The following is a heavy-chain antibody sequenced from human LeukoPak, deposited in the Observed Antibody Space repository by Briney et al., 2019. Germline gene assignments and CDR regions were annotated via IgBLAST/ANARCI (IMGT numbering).Heavy chain of an antibody. J-gene: IGHJ4*02. CDR2: IGGRTGIT. CDR3: ARVPLRFLEPFDY. CDR1: GWSLKDYY. V-gene: IGHV4-34*01. D-gene: IGHD3-3*01. Sequence: PSETLSLTCSISGWSLKDYYWSWVRQPPGKGLEWIGEIGGRTGITNYNPSLKSRATLSLDTSENHFSQTLHSMTAADTAIYYCARVPLRFLEPFDYWGQGTLVTVSS.